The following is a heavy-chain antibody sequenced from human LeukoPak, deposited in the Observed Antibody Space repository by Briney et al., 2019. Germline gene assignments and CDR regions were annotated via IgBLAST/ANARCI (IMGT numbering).Heavy chain of an antibody. Sequence: GGSLRLSCAASGFTFSSYSMNWVRQAPGKGLEWVSSISTSSTYIYYADSVEGRFTISRDNAKNSLYLQMNSLRAEDTAVYYCARGDYGGDYFDYWGQGTLVTVSS. CDR2: ISTSSTYI. J-gene: IGHJ4*02. V-gene: IGHV3-21*04. CDR1: GFTFSSYS. CDR3: ARGDYGGDYFDY. D-gene: IGHD4-23*01.